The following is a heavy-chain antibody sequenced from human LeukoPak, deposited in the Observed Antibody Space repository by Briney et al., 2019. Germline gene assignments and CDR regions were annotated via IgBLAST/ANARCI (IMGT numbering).Heavy chain of an antibody. CDR2: INHSGST. CDR3: ARMGIAARRGSDY. J-gene: IGHJ4*02. CDR1: GGSFSGYY. D-gene: IGHD6-6*01. V-gene: IGHV4-34*01. Sequence: PSETLSLTCAVYGGSFSGYYWSWIRQPPGKGLEWIGEINHSGSTNYNPSLKSRVTISVDTSKNQFSLKLSSVTAADTAAYYCARMGIAARRGSDYWGQGTLVTVSS.